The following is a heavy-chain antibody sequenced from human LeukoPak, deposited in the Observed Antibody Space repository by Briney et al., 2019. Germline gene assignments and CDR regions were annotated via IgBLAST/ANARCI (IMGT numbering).Heavy chain of an antibody. Sequence: GRSLRLSCAASGFTFSSYGMHWVRQAPGKGLEWVAVKSYDGSNKYYADSVKGRFTISRDNSKNTLYLQMNSLRAEDTAVYYCAKAASGFGYYYGMDVWGKGTTVTVSS. CDR3: AKAASGFGYYYGMDV. V-gene: IGHV3-30*18. CDR1: GFTFSSYG. CDR2: KSYDGSNK. D-gene: IGHD3-3*01. J-gene: IGHJ6*04.